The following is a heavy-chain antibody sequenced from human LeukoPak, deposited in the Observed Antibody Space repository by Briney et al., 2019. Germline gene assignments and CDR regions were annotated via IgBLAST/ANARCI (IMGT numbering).Heavy chain of an antibody. CDR1: GGTFSSCG. Sequence: ASVKVSCKASGGTFSSCGISWVRQAPGQGLEWMGGIIPIFGTANYAQKFQGRVTITTDESTSTAYMELSSLRSEDTAVYYCARDPHHYDILTGSTSGGFDYWGQGTLVTVSS. CDR2: IIPIFGTA. J-gene: IGHJ4*02. CDR3: ARDPHHYDILTGSTSGGFDY. V-gene: IGHV1-69*05. D-gene: IGHD3-9*01.